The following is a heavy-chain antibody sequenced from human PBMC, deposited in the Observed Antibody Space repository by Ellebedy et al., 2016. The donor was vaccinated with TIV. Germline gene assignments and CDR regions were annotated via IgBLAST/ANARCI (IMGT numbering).Heavy chain of an antibody. J-gene: IGHJ5*02. CDR1: GGAVSGSNW. Sequence: SETLSLXCDVSGGAVSGSNWWVWLRQSPRKGLEWIGEIYHNGATHFNPSLKSRVSMSVDSLKNQFSLKLYSVTAADTAVYYCARLAIAVTNPLPDTWGQGILVTVAS. CDR2: IYHNGAT. D-gene: IGHD2-2*03. V-gene: IGHV4-4*02. CDR3: ARLAIAVTNPLPDT.